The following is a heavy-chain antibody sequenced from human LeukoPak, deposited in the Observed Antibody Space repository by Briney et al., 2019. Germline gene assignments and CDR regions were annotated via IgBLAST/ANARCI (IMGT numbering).Heavy chain of an antibody. J-gene: IGHJ4*02. CDR2: ITSGSSYR. CDR3: ARDRGGAYDFWSGYYTGYFDY. Sequence: PGGSLRLSCAASGFTFSSYNMNWVRQAPGKGLEWVSSITSGSSYRFYADSVKGRFTISRDNAKNSLYLQMNSLRAEDTAVYYCARDRGGAYDFWSGYYTGYFDYWGQGTLVPVSS. D-gene: IGHD3-3*01. CDR1: GFTFSSYN. V-gene: IGHV3-21*01.